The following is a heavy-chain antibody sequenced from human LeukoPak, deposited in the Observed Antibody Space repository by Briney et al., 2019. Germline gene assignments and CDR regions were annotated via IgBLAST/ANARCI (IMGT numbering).Heavy chain of an antibody. CDR2: ISAYNGNT. CDR3: ARVILPDGRPMGY. J-gene: IGHJ4*02. V-gene: IGHV1-18*01. Sequence: ASVKVSCKASGYTFTSYGIGWVRQAPGQGLEWMGWISAYNGNTNYAQKLEGRVTMTTDASTSTAYMELRSLRSDDTAVYYCARVILPDGRPMGYWGQGTLVTVSS. D-gene: IGHD3-10*01. CDR1: GYTFTSYG.